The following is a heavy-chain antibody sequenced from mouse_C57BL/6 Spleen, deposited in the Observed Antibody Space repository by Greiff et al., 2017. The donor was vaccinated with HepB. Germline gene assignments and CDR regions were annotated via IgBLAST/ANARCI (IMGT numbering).Heavy chain of an antibody. Sequence: QVQLQQSGAELARPGASVKLSCKASGYTFTSYGISWVKQRTGQGLEWIGEIYPRSGNTYYNEKFKGKATLTADKSSSTAYMELRSLTSEDAAVYFCARYVRTAQAGMDYWGQGTSVTVSS. J-gene: IGHJ4*01. D-gene: IGHD3-2*02. V-gene: IGHV1-81*01. CDR2: IYPRSGNT. CDR1: GYTFTSYG. CDR3: ARYVRTAQAGMDY.